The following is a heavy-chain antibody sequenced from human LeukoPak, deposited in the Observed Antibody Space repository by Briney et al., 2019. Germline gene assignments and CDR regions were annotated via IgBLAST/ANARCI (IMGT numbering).Heavy chain of an antibody. Sequence: GGSLKLSCAASGFTFTKNWMSWFRQAPGKGLEWVGNVNEDGSQKNYVDSVKGRFTISRDNAKNSVYLQMNNLRVEEMAVYYCARGKGWIDPWGQGTLVTVSS. V-gene: IGHV3-7*01. CDR1: GFTFTKNW. CDR2: VNEDGSQK. J-gene: IGHJ5*02. CDR3: ARGKGWIDP.